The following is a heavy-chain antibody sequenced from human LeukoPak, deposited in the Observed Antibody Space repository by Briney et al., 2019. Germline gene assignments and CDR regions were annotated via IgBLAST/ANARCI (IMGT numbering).Heavy chain of an antibody. J-gene: IGHJ4*02. CDR2: IYYSGST. D-gene: IGHD3-9*01. V-gene: IGHV4-39*01. CDR3: ASRLRYFDWFFDY. Sequence: SETLSLTCTVSGVSISSSSYYWGWIRQPPGKGLEWIGSIYYSGSTYYNPSLKSRVTISVDTSKNQFSLKLSSVTAADTAVYYCASRLRYFDWFFDYWGQGTLVTVSS. CDR1: GVSISSSSYY.